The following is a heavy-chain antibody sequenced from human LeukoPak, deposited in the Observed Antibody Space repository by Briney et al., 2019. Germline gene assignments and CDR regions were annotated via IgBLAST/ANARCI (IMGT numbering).Heavy chain of an antibody. Sequence: ASVKVSCKASGHTFTSYYMHWVRQAPGQGLEWMGIINPSGGSTSYAQKFQGRVTMTRDTSTSTVHMELSSLRSEDTAVYYCARDDPLDKISSGWGPWGQGTLVTVSS. CDR3: ARDDPLDKISSGWGP. CDR2: INPSGGST. V-gene: IGHV1-46*01. J-gene: IGHJ5*02. CDR1: GHTFTSYY. D-gene: IGHD6-19*01.